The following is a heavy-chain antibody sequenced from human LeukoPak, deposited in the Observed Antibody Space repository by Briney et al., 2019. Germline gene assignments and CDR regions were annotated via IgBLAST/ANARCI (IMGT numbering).Heavy chain of an antibody. J-gene: IGHJ5*02. CDR1: GGSISTYY. D-gene: IGHD6-13*01. Sequence: KPSETLSLTCTVSGGSISTYYWTWIRQPPGKGLEWIGYIYYSGSTNYNPSLKSRVTISVDTSKNQFSLKLSSVTAADTAVYYCARVSLAAAASEGYRWFDPWGQGTLVTVSS. CDR3: ARVSLAAAASEGYRWFDP. V-gene: IGHV4-59*01. CDR2: IYYSGST.